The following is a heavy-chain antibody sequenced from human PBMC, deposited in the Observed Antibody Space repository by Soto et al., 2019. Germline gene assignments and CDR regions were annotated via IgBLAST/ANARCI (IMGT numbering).Heavy chain of an antibody. V-gene: IGHV3-33*01. CDR2: IWYDGSNK. J-gene: IGHJ6*04. CDR1: GFTFSSYG. Sequence: PGGSLRLSCAASGFTFSSYGMHWVRQAPGKGLEWVAVIWYDGSNKYYADSVKGRFTISRDNSKNTLYLQMNSLRAEDTAVYYWARDGRYCSGGSCYSFGPDVWGKGTTVTVSS. CDR3: ARDGRYCSGGSCYSFGPDV. D-gene: IGHD2-15*01.